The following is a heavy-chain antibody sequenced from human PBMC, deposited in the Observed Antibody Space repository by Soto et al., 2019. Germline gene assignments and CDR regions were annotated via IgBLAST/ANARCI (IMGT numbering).Heavy chain of an antibody. CDR2: IRGFSPYT. CDR3: ARDRGYDAHDYYYNAMDV. Sequence: SLRLSCVASGFTFRTYTMNWFRQPPGRGLEWVSGIRGFSPYTFYSESVKGRFTISRDNAKNSLYLQMNSLRAEDTAVYYCARDRGYDAHDYYYNAMDVWGQGTTVTVSS. V-gene: IGHV3-21*01. J-gene: IGHJ6*02. D-gene: IGHD2-15*01. CDR1: GFTFRTYT.